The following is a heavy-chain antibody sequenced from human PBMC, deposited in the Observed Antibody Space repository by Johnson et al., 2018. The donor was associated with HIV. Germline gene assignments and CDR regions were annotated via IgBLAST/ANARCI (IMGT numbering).Heavy chain of an antibody. V-gene: IGHV3-9*01. J-gene: IGHJ3*02. CDR2: ISWNSGNI. Sequence: VQLVESGGGLVQPGRSLRLSCAASGFTFDDYAMHWVRQAPGKGLEWVSGISWNSGNIGNADSVKGRFTISRDNSKNALYLQMNSLRAEDTALYYCAKDIRSSSFVGYGAFDIWGQGTMVTVSS. CDR1: GFTFDDYA. CDR3: AKDIRSSSFVGYGAFDI. D-gene: IGHD5-18*01.